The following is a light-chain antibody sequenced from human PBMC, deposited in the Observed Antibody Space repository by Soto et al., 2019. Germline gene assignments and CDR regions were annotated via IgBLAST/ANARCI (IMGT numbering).Light chain of an antibody. Sequence: DIPMTQSPSSLSASVGDRVTITCRASQGINNYVAWYQQKPGKPPKLLIYAASTLQSGVPSRFSGSASGTDFTLTINSLQSEDVATYSCQKYSSVPVFGPGTKVDIK. V-gene: IGKV1-27*01. J-gene: IGKJ3*01. CDR3: QKYSSVPV. CDR1: QGINNY. CDR2: AAS.